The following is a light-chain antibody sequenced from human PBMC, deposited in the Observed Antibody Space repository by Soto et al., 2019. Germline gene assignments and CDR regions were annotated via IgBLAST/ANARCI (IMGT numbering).Light chain of an antibody. Sequence: QSALTQPASVSGSPGQSITISCTGTSSDVGGYNYVYWYQQHPGKAPKLMIYEVSNRPSGVSNRVSGSKSGNTASLTISGLQAEYEADYYCSSYTSSSTLGVFGGGTKLTVL. J-gene: IGLJ2*01. CDR2: EVS. CDR3: SSYTSSSTLGV. CDR1: SSDVGGYNY. V-gene: IGLV2-14*01.